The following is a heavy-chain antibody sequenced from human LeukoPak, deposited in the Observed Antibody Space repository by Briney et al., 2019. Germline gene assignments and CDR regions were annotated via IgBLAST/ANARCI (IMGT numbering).Heavy chain of an antibody. Sequence: SVKVSCKASGCTFSSYAISWVRQAPGQGLEWMGGIIPICGTANYAQKFQGRVTITTDESTSTAYMELSSLRSEDTAVYYCARAIVATISLGFGYWGQGTLVTV. V-gene: IGHV1-69*05. CDR1: GCTFSSYA. D-gene: IGHD5-12*01. CDR2: IIPICGTA. CDR3: ARAIVATISLGFGY. J-gene: IGHJ4*02.